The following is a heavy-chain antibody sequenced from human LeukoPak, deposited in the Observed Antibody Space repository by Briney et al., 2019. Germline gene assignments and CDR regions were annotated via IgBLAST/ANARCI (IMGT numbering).Heavy chain of an antibody. CDR1: WFPLSHFA. J-gene: IGHJ4*02. CDR2: ITGSGGFT. V-gene: IGHV3-23*01. CDR3: VRSLDY. Sequence: GALRPFCGSSWFPLSHFAQNWVPQAPRKGLEWVSVITGSGGFTQYADSVKGRFTISRDNSKNTVYLQMNSLRVEDTALYYCVRSLDYWGQGTLVTVSS.